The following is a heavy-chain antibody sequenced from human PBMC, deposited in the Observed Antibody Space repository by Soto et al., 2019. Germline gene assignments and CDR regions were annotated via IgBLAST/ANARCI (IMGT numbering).Heavy chain of an antibody. V-gene: IGHV1-69*13. Sequence: SVQASCKASGVTFGSYAISWVRQAPGQGLEWMGGIIPIFGTANYAQKFQGRVTITADESTSTAYMELSSLRSDDPAVYYCARLYWEEYSYGYFDYLGQGTLVTVSS. J-gene: IGHJ4*02. D-gene: IGHD5-18*01. CDR1: GVTFGSYA. CDR3: ARLYWEEYSYGYFDY. CDR2: IIPIFGTA.